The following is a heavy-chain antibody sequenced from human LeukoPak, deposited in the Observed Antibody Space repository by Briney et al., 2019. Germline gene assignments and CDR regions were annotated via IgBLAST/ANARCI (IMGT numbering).Heavy chain of an antibody. CDR2: ISGDDGST. D-gene: IGHD5-18*01. Sequence: GGSLRLSCAASGFTFDDYAMHWVRQAPGKGLEWVSLISGDDGSTYYADSVKDRFTISRDNSKNSLYLQMNSLRTEDTALYYCAKTAMVTLLPDYWGQGTLVTVSS. CDR1: GFTFDDYA. CDR3: AKTAMVTLLPDY. V-gene: IGHV3-43*02. J-gene: IGHJ4*02.